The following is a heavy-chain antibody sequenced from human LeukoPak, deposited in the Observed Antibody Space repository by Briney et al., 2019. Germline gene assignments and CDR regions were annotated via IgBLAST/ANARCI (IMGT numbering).Heavy chain of an antibody. D-gene: IGHD6-13*01. Sequence: GGSLRLSCAASGFTFSSYGMHWVRQAPGKGLEWVAVISYDGSNKYYVDSVKGRFTISRDNSKNTLYLQMNSLRAEDTAVYYCAKAYSSSWRREDAFDIWGQGTMVTVSS. J-gene: IGHJ3*02. CDR3: AKAYSSSWRREDAFDI. CDR1: GFTFSSYG. V-gene: IGHV3-30*18. CDR2: ISYDGSNK.